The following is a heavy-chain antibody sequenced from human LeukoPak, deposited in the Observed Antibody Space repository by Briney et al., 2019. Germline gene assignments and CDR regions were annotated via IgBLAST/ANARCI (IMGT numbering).Heavy chain of an antibody. Sequence: GGSLRLSCTASGLSVSGNYWHWVRQAPGKALEWVSIIYSDGKTLYTRSVKGRFTFSRDKSKNTFYLQMNSLRAEDTAVYFCTYGDYPLTYWGQGTLVTVSS. CDR3: TYGDYPLTY. CDR1: GLSVSGNY. D-gene: IGHD4-17*01. J-gene: IGHJ4*02. V-gene: IGHV3-66*01. CDR2: IYSDGKT.